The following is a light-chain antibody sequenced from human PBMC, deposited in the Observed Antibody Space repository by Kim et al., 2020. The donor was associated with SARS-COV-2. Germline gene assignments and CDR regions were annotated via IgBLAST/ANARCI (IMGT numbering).Light chain of an antibody. Sequence: SAGEGATHTCSARQSVSSSVSLYQQEPGQAPRPRIIDDDSRATGIRAGFSGSGSGTDITLTISSREPEDFAVDYCQQHSNWTPFTFGEGTKVDIK. CDR3: QQHSNWTPFT. J-gene: IGKJ4*01. CDR1: QSVSSS. CDR2: DDD. V-gene: IGKV3-11*01.